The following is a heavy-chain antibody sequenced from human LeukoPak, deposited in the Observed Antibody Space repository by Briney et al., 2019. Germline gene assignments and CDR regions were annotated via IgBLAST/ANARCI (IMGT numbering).Heavy chain of an antibody. D-gene: IGHD2-2*03. CDR2: INGDGTIT. CDR1: GFIFSAYY. Sequence: GGSLRLSCEASGFIFSAYYMHWVRQAPGKGLVWVSHINGDGTITNYADSVKGRFTITRDNAKNTLSLQMNSLRAEDTAVYYCAKLDIVVVPAVYWGQGTLVTVSS. CDR3: AKLDIVVVPAVY. J-gene: IGHJ4*02. V-gene: IGHV3-74*01.